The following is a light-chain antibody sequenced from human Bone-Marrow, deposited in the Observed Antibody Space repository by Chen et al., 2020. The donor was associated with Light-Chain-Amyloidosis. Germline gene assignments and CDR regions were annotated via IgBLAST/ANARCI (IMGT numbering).Light chain of an antibody. J-gene: IGKJ1*01. CDR1: QSISSW. CDR2: DAS. CDR3: QQYNSYSRT. Sequence: DIQMTQSPSTLSASVGDRVTITCRASQSISSWLAWYQQKPGKAPKLLIYDASSLESGVPSRFSGSGCGTEFTLTIRSLQPDDFATYYCQQYNSYSRTFGQGTKVEIK. V-gene: IGKV1-5*01.